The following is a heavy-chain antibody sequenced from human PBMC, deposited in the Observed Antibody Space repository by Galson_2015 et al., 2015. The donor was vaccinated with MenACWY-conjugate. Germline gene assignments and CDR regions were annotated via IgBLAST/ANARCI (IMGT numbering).Heavy chain of an antibody. CDR2: ISGSGGST. J-gene: IGHJ4*02. V-gene: IGHV3-23*01. CDR1: GFTFSSYA. Sequence: SLRLSCAASGFTFSSYAMSWVRQAPGKGLEWVSSISGSGGSTYNADSVKGRFTISRDNSKNTLYVRMSSLRAEDTAVYYCAKDNNYYGSGSYLLYWGQGTLVTVSS. CDR3: AKDNNYYGSGSYLLY. D-gene: IGHD3-10*01.